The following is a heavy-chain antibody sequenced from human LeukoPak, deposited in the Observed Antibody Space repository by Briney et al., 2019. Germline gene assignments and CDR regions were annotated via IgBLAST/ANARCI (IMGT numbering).Heavy chain of an antibody. J-gene: IGHJ5*01. D-gene: IGHD5-18*01. CDR3: ARGAEGHNYGELDS. CDR2: IHYDGTYT. V-gene: IGHV3-74*01. Sequence: PGGSLELSCAAFGFTFSTYWMHWVRQIPGKGLVGLSRIHYDGTYTTYVDSVRGRFTISRDNTKSTLYLQMNSLRADDTAVYYCARGAEGHNYGELDSWGQGTLVTVSS. CDR1: GFTFSTYW.